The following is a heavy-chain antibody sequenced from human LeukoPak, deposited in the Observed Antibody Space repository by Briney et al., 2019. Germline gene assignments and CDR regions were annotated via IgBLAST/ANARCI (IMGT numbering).Heavy chain of an antibody. V-gene: IGHV5-51*01. Sequence: GESLKISCKGSGYSFTSYWIGWVRQMPGKGLEWMGIIYPGDSDTRYSPSFQGQVTNSADKSISTAYLQWSSLKASDTAMYYCARHKLYDSSGYYHYYYYYGMDVWGQGTTVTVSS. CDR3: ARHKLYDSSGYYHYYYYYGMDV. CDR2: IYPGDSDT. D-gene: IGHD3-22*01. CDR1: GYSFTSYW. J-gene: IGHJ6*02.